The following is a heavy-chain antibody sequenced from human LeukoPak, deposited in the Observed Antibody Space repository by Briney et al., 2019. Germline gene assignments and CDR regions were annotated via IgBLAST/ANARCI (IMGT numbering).Heavy chain of an antibody. J-gene: IGHJ4*02. CDR1: GVTFSSYA. Sequence: GGSLRLSCAASGVTFSSYAMSWVRQAPGKGLEWVSASSCRGGSTYYADSVKGRFTISRDNSKNTLYLQMNSLRAEDTAVYYCAKQLGYCSDGSCYFPYWGQGTLVTVSS. CDR2: SSCRGGST. D-gene: IGHD2-15*01. V-gene: IGHV3-23*01. CDR3: AKQLGYCSDGSCYFPY.